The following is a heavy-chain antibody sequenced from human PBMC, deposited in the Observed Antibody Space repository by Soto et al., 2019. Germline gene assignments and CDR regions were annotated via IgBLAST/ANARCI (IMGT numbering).Heavy chain of an antibody. CDR2: ISYDGSNK. CDR1: GFTFSSYA. J-gene: IGHJ4*02. V-gene: IGHV3-30*04. CDR3: SSGPKPYYDISGYLDY. D-gene: IGHD3-22*01. Sequence: GGSLRLSCAASGFTFSSYAMHWVRQAPGKGLEWVAVISYDGSNKYYADSVKGRFTISRDNSKNTLYLQMNSLRAEDAAVYYCSSGPKPYYDISGYLDYWGQGSLVTVSS.